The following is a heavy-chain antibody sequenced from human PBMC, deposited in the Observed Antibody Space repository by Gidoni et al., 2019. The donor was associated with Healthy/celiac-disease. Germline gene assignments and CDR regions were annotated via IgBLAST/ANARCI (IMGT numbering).Heavy chain of an antibody. CDR2: INPNSGGT. Sequence: QVQLVQSGAEVKKPGASVKVSCKASGYTFTGYYMHWVRQAPGQGLEWMGWINPNSGGTNYAQKFQGRVTMTRDTSISTAYMELSRLRSDDTAVYYCARATYYDYVWGSYRADSFDYWGQGTLVTVSS. D-gene: IGHD3-16*02. V-gene: IGHV1-2*02. CDR3: ARATYYDYVWGSYRADSFDY. CDR1: GYTFTGYY. J-gene: IGHJ4*02.